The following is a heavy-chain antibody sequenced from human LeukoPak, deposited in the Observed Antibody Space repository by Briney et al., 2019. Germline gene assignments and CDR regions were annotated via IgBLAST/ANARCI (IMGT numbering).Heavy chain of an antibody. CDR2: ISAYNGNT. V-gene: IGHV1-18*01. Sequence: ASVKVSCKASGYTFTSYGISWVRQAPGQGLEWVGWISAYNGNTNYAQKLQGRVTMTTDTSTSTAYMELRSLRSDDTAVYYCARSSLWFGELLTFDYWGQGTLVTVSS. J-gene: IGHJ4*02. CDR1: GYTFTSYG. D-gene: IGHD3-10*01. CDR3: ARSSLWFGELLTFDY.